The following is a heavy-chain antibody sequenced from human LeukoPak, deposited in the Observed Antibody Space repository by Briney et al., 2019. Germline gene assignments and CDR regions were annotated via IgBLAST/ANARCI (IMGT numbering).Heavy chain of an antibody. CDR3: ARDQSEYCTNGVCSSYYFDY. J-gene: IGHJ4*02. CDR2: INPSGGST. V-gene: IGHV1-46*01. CDR1: GYTFTSYY. Sequence: GASVKVSCKASGYTFTSYYMHWVRQAPGQGLEWMGIINPSGGSTSYAQKFQGRVTMTRDTSTSTVYMELSGLRSENTAVYYCARDQSEYCTNGVCSSYYFDYWGQGTLVTVSS. D-gene: IGHD2-8*01.